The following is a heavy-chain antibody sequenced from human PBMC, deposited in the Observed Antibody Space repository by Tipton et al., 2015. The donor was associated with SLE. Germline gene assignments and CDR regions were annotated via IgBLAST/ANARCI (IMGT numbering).Heavy chain of an antibody. V-gene: IGHV4-38-2*02. CDR2: IYHSGST. CDR3: ARGEIQLLYGAFDI. CDR1: GYSISSGYY. J-gene: IGHJ3*02. D-gene: IGHD2-2*02. Sequence: TLSLTCTVSGYSISSGYYWGWIRQPPGKGLEWIGSIYHSGSTYYNPSLKSRVTISVDTSKNQFSLKLSSVTAADTAVYYCARGEIQLLYGAFDIWGQGTMVTVSS.